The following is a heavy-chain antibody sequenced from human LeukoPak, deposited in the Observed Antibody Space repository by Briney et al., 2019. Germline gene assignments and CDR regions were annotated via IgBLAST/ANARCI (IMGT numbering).Heavy chain of an antibody. CDR1: GGSLSSGGYY. D-gene: IGHD3-16*01. J-gene: IGHJ4*02. V-gene: IGHV4-30-4*08. CDR2: IYYSGST. CDR3: ARAVRWPIMSHFDY. Sequence: PSETLSLTCTVSGGSLSSGGYYWSWVSQPPGKGQEWLGYIYYSGSTYYNPSLKSRVTISVDTSKNHFSLKLSSVTAAGTAVYYCARAVRWPIMSHFDYWGQGTLVTVSS.